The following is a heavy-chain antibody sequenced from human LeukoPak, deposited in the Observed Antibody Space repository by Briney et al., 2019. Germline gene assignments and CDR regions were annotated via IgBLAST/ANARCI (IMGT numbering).Heavy chain of an antibody. J-gene: IGHJ4*02. V-gene: IGHV4-38-2*02. D-gene: IGHD4-17*01. CDR3: ARDSYGDYGWDAFDI. CDR1: GGSISSYY. Sequence: PSETLSLTCTVSGGSISSYYWSWIRQPPGKGLEWVGSIYHSGSTYYNPSLKSRVTIPVDTSKNQFSLKLSSVTAADTAVYYCARDSYGDYGWDAFDIWGQGTLVTVSS. CDR2: IYHSGST.